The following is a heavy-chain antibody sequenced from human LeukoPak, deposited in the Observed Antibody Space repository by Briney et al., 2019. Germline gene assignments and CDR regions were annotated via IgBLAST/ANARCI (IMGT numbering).Heavy chain of an antibody. CDR2: ISAYNGNT. V-gene: IGHV1-18*01. CDR3: ARVLRGVVPGGFHW. J-gene: IGHJ4*02. D-gene: IGHD3-3*01. Sequence: ASVKVSCTASGYTFTSYGISWVRQAPGQGLEWMGWISAYNGNTNYAQKLQGRVTMTTDTSTSTAYMELRSLRSDDTAVYYGARVLRGVVPGGFHWWGQGTLVTVSS. CDR1: GYTFTSYG.